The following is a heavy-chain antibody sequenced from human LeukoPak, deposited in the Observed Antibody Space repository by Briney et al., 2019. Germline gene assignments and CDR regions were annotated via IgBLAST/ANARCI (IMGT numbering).Heavy chain of an antibody. V-gene: IGHV1-18*01. CDR2: ITGYNGNT. CDR1: GYTFTRHG. D-gene: IGHD5-24*01. CDR3: AREMATIPYAFDI. Sequence: ASVKVSCKASGYTFTRHGISWLRQAPGQGLEWMGWITGYNGNTDYSQKFQGRVTMTTGTSTTTAYMDLRSLTSDDTAVYYCAREMATIPYAFDIWGQGTMVTVSS. J-gene: IGHJ3*02.